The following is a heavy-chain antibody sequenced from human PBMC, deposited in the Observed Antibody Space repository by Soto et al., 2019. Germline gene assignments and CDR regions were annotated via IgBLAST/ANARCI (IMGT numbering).Heavy chain of an antibody. CDR2: TYYRSRWYN. Sequence: SETISRTGAMSGDSVAGNSAAWIWIRQSPSRGLEWLGRTYYRSRWYNDYAVSVKSRITVTPDTSKNQFSLHLNSVTPEDTAVYSCALEIPYYVSSDSYLDVWCQGSCVTVAS. CDR1: GDSVAGNSAA. V-gene: IGHV6-1*01. J-gene: IGHJ4*02. D-gene: IGHD3-16*01. CDR3: ALEIPYYVSSDSYLDV.